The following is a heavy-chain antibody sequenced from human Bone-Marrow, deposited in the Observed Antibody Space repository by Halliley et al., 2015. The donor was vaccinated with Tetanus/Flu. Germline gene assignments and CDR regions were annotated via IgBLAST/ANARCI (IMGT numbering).Heavy chain of an antibody. CDR2: IYHSGST. CDR1: GYSISSGYY. D-gene: IGHD3-16*01. J-gene: IGHJ5*02. V-gene: IGHV4-38-2*01. CDR3: ARAGVLPLDWFNP. Sequence: TLSLTCAVSGYSISSGYYWGWIRQPPGKGLEWIGNIYHSGSTYYNPSLKSRVTISVDTSKNHFSLTLNSVTAADTAVYYCARAGVLPLDWFNPWGQGTLATVSS.